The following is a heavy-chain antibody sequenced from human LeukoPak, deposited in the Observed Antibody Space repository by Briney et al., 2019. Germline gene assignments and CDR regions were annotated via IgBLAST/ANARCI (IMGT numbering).Heavy chain of an antibody. CDR1: GFTFSSYA. D-gene: IGHD2-15*01. J-gene: IGHJ4*02. CDR3: ARENVGFDY. V-gene: IGHV3-30-3*01. CDR2: ISYDGSNK. Sequence: GGSLRLSCAASGFTFSSYAMSWVRQAPGKGLEWVAVISYDGSNKYYADSVKGRFTISRDNSKNTLYLQMNSLRAEDTAVYYCARENVGFDYWGQGTLVTVSS.